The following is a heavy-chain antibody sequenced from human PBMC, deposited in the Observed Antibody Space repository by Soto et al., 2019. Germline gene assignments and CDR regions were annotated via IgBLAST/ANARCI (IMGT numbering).Heavy chain of an antibody. CDR1: GFRFNIYS. V-gene: IGHV3-48*02. J-gene: IGHJ4*02. CDR2: MTSDTKTI. CDR3: ARSVEGHFDY. Sequence: EVQLVESGGGLVQPGGSLRLSCAASGFRFNIYSMNWIHQAPGKGLEWSAYMTSDTKTIKYGDSVKGRFTISRDNDNNVVYLQMNSLRDEDTAVYYCARSVEGHFDYWGQGTVVTVSA. D-gene: IGHD6-19*01.